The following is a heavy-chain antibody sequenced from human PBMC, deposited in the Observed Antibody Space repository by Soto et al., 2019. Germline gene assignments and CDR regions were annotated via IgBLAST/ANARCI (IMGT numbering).Heavy chain of an antibody. D-gene: IGHD6-25*01. V-gene: IGHV1-46*01. CDR1: GGTFSSYA. CDR3: ARPPAVDYGMDV. Sequence: QVQLVQSGAEVKKPGSSVKVSCKASGGTFSSYAISWVRQAPGQGLEWMGIINPSGGSTSYAQKFQGRVTMTRDTSTSTVYMELSSLRSEDTAVYYCARPPAVDYGMDVWGQGTTVTVSS. J-gene: IGHJ6*02. CDR2: INPSGGST.